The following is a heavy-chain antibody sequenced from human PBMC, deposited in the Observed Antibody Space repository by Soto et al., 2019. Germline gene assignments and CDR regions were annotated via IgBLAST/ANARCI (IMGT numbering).Heavy chain of an antibody. D-gene: IGHD2-8*01. Sequence: QVQLVQSGAEVKKPGSSVKVSCKASGGTFSSYAISWVRQAPGQGLEWMGGIIPIFGTANYAQKFQGRVTIPADEPTSTAYMELSSLRSADTAVYYCARAHNALDYFDYWGQGTLVTVSS. J-gene: IGHJ4*02. V-gene: IGHV1-69*12. CDR2: IIPIFGTA. CDR3: ARAHNALDYFDY. CDR1: GGTFSSYA.